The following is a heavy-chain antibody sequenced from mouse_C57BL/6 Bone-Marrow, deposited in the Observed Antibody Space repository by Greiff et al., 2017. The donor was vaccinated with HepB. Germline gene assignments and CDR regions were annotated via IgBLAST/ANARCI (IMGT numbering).Heavy chain of an antibody. CDR2: ISYDGSN. D-gene: IGHD2-5*01. J-gene: IGHJ4*01. CDR1: GYSITSGYY. Sequence: VQLKQSGPGLVKPSQSLSLTCSVTGYSITSGYYWNWIRQFPGNKLEWMGYISYDGSNNYNPSLKNRISITRDTSKNQFFLKLNSVTTEDTATYYCARESNYVCYAMDYWGQGTSVTVSS. V-gene: IGHV3-6*01. CDR3: ARESNYVCYAMDY.